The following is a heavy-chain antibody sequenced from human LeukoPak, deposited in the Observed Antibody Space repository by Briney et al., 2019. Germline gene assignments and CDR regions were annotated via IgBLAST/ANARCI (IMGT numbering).Heavy chain of an antibody. V-gene: IGHV6-1*01. CDR1: GDSVYSKGAA. CDR2: TYYRSKWYY. J-gene: IGHJ3*02. D-gene: IGHD7-27*01. Sequence: SQTLSLTCAIYGDSVYSKGAAWNWIRQSPSRDLEWLGRTYYRSKWYYDYAVSVRSRIIINPDKSKNQFSLQLNSVTPEDTAVYYCVRDGELGISASDIWGQGTMVTVSS. CDR3: VRDGELGISASDI.